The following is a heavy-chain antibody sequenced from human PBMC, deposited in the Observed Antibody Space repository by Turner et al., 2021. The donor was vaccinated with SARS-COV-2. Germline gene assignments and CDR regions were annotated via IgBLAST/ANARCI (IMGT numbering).Heavy chain of an antibody. CDR1: GFTFNTSA. CDR3: VRDRPRPGDRDALDI. Sequence: EVQGLESGGGLAQPGGSLRLSCAASGFTFNTSAMSWVRQARGKGLVWVSVVSGLGDTRFYADSVRGRFTISRDNTKNRVYLQMNSLRTDDTALYYCVRDRPRPGDRDALDIWGQGTMVTVSS. D-gene: IGHD7-27*01. V-gene: IGHV3-23*01. CDR2: VSGLGDTR. J-gene: IGHJ3*02.